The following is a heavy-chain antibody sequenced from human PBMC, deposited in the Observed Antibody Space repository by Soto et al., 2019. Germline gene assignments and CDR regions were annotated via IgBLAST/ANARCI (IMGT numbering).Heavy chain of an antibody. V-gene: IGHV1-18*01. Sequence: QVELVQSGAEVKKPGASVKVSCKASGYTFTSYGISWVRQAPGQGLEWMGWISGSNCNTNYAQKIQGRVTMTPDTSTSTAYLELRRLRSADTAEYYCARVTYYYYGMDVWGQGTTVTVSS. CDR1: GYTFTSYG. J-gene: IGHJ6*02. CDR2: ISGSNCNT. CDR3: ARVTYYYYGMDV.